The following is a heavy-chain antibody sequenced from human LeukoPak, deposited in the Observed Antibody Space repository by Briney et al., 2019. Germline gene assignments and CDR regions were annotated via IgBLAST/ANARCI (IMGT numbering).Heavy chain of an antibody. V-gene: IGHV3-33*01. J-gene: IGHJ4*02. CDR3: ARSCAVAGTINYFDY. D-gene: IGHD6-19*01. CDR1: GYTFSSHG. Sequence: GGSLRLSCAVSGYTFSSHGMHWVRQAPGKGLEWVAAIWYDGSDKYYADSVKGRFTISRDNSKNMLYLQMDSLRAEDTAVYYCARSCAVAGTINYFDYWGQGTLVTVSS. CDR2: IWYDGSDK.